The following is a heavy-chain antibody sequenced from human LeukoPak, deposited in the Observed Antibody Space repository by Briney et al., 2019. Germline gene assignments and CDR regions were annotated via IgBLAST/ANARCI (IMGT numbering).Heavy chain of an antibody. V-gene: IGHV4-30-4*08. J-gene: IGHJ5*02. CDR2: IYYSGST. D-gene: IGHD3-3*01. CDR3: ARVTIFRNWFDP. CDR1: GGSISSSSYY. Sequence: SETLSLTCTVSGGSISSSSYYWGWIRQPPGKGLKWIGYIYYSGSTYYNPSLKSQVTISVDTSKNQFSLKLSSVTAADTAVYYCARVTIFRNWFDPWGQGTLVTVSS.